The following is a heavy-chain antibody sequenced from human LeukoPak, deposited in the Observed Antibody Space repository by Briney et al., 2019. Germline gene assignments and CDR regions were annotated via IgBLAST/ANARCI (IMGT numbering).Heavy chain of an antibody. CDR1: GFIFSDFY. J-gene: IGHJ4*02. CDR2: ISPSGSYT. Sequence: GESLRLSCEGSGFIFSDFYMNWIRQAPGRGLEWLAYISPSGSYTTYGDSVKGRFVISRDNTKNSVSLQMDSLRAEDTAVYFCAGDQGSAVFDYWGQGARVTV. V-gene: IGHV3-11*05. CDR3: AGDQGSAVFDY.